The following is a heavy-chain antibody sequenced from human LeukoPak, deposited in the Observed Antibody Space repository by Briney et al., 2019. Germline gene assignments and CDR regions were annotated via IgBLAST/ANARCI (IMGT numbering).Heavy chain of an antibody. CDR3: ATDRYYDILTGDYGMDV. CDR1: GYTLTELS. J-gene: IGHJ6*02. V-gene: IGHV1-24*01. Sequence: ASVKVSCKVSGYTLTELSMHWVRQAPGKGLEWMGGFDPEDGETIYAQKFQGRVTMTEDTSTDTAHMELSSLRSEDTAVYYCATDRYYDILTGDYGMDVWGQGTTVTVSS. CDR2: FDPEDGET. D-gene: IGHD3-9*01.